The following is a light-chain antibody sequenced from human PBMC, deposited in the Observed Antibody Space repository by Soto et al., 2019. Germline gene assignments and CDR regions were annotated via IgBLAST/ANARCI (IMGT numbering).Light chain of an antibody. V-gene: IGKV3D-15*01. CDR3: QQYNNWPLT. J-gene: IGKJ4*01. CDR2: DAS. Sequence: EIVMTQSPATLSVSAGERATLSCRARQSVRSNLAWYQQKPGQAPRLLIYDASTRATGIPARFSGCGSGTEFILTISSLQSEDFGVYYCQQYNNWPLTFGGGTKVDIK. CDR1: QSVRSN.